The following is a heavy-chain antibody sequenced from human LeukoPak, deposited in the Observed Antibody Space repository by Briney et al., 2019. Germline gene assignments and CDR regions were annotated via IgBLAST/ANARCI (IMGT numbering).Heavy chain of an antibody. CDR3: ARHSCYDS. CDR1: GFTFSTYS. V-gene: IGHV5-51*01. D-gene: IGHD3-16*01. J-gene: IGHJ4*02. CDR2: IYTGDSST. Sequence: GESLKISCKGSGFTFSTYSFAWVRQMPGKGLEWMGVIYTGDSSTTYSPSFQGQVTISVDKSISTAYLLWSRLKASDSAIYYCARHSCYDSWGQGALVTVAS.